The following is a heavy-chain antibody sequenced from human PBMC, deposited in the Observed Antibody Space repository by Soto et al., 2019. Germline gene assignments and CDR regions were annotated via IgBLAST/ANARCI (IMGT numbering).Heavy chain of an antibody. D-gene: IGHD6-19*01. J-gene: IGHJ6*02. CDR2: ISYDGSNK. CDR1: GFTFSSYG. CDR3: AKDLSPGIAVAGAPYYSYYGMDV. V-gene: IGHV3-30*18. Sequence: HPGGSLRLSCAASGFTFSSYGMHWVRQAPGKGLEWVAVISYDGSNKYYADSVKGRFTISRDNSKNTLYLQMNSLRAEDTAVYYCAKDLSPGIAVAGAPYYSYYGMDVWGQGTTVTVSS.